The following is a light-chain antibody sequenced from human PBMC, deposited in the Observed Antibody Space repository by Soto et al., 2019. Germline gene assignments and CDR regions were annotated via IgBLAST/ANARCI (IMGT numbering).Light chain of an antibody. CDR2: NNN. Sequence: QSVLTQPPSASGTPGQRVTISCSGSSSNVGGRTVNWYQQVPGTAPKLLIYNNNQRPSGVPDRFSGSKSGTSASLAITGLQSEDEADYYCASWDDSLTAHVFGAGTKVTVL. CDR1: SSNVGGRT. J-gene: IGLJ1*01. CDR3: ASWDDSLTAHV. V-gene: IGLV1-44*01.